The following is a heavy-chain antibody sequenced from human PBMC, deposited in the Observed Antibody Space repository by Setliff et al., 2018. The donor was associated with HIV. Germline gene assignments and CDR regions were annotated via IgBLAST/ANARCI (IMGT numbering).Heavy chain of an antibody. CDR1: GGSIRSSSYY. D-gene: IGHD3-3*01. Sequence: PSETLSLTCTVSGGSIRSSSYYWGWIRQPPGKGLEWIGEVNHRGSTNYNPSLKSRVTISVDRSKNQFSLKLSSVTAADTAVYYCARANFWSGYYGYWGQGTLVTVSS. CDR2: VNHRGST. V-gene: IGHV4-39*07. J-gene: IGHJ4*02. CDR3: ARANFWSGYYGY.